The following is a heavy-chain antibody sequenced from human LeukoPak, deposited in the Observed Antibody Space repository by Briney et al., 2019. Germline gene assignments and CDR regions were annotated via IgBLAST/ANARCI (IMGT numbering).Heavy chain of an antibody. Sequence: PSETLSLTCTVSGGSISSYYWSWIRQPPGKGLEWIGYIYYSGSTNYNPSFKNRVTLSVDTSKNQFSLKLGSVTAADTAVYYCARGALYGSGSYYSKYFQHWGQGTLVTVSS. J-gene: IGHJ1*01. D-gene: IGHD3-10*01. CDR2: IYYSGST. CDR3: ARGALYGSGSYYSKYFQH. V-gene: IGHV4-59*12. CDR1: GGSISSYY.